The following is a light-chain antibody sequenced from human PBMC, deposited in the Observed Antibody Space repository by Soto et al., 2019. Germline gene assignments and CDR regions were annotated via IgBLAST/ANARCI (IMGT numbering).Light chain of an antibody. CDR1: KLGERY. J-gene: IGLJ1*01. CDR2: QDN. V-gene: IGLV3-1*01. Sequence: SYELTQPPSVSVSPGQTASITCSGGKLGERYAFWYHQKPGQSPVLVIYQDNKRPSGIPERFSGSNSGHTATLTISGTQAMDEADYYCQAWDSDTARYVFGTRTKVTVL. CDR3: QAWDSDTARYV.